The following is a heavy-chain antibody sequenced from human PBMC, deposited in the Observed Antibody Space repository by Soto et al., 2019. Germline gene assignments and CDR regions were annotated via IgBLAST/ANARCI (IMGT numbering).Heavy chain of an antibody. CDR3: ARGLYDSGSFYFDF. CDR1: GGSIRNYF. V-gene: IGHV4-4*07. CDR2: IYSSGNT. D-gene: IGHD3-10*01. J-gene: IGHJ4*02. Sequence: QVQLQESGPGLVKPSETLSLICTVSGGSIRNYFWTWIRQPAGKGLEWIGRIYSSGNTVYNASLKSRVTMSIDMSKNQFSLKLSSMTAADTAVYYCARGLYDSGSFYFDFWGQGTLVTVSS.